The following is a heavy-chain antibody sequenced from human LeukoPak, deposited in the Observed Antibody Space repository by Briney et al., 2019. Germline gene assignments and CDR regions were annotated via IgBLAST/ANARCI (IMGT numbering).Heavy chain of an antibody. CDR2: INPNSGGT. J-gene: IGHJ4*02. CDR1: GYIFTDYY. Sequence: GASVRVSCKASGYIFTDYYMHWVRQAPGQGLEWMGWINPNSGGTNYAQKFQGRVTMTRDTSISTAYMELSRLRSDDTAVYYCARARITMVRGVIIGGGIDFDYWGQGTLVTVSS. D-gene: IGHD3-10*01. CDR3: ARARITMVRGVIIGGGIDFDY. V-gene: IGHV1-2*02.